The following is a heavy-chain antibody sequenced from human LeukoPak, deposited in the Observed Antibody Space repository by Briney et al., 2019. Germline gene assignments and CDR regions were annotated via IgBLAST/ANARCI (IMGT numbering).Heavy chain of an antibody. CDR3: ARAVPVYRIAAAGPSPLFDY. J-gene: IGHJ4*02. Sequence: ASVKVSCKASGYTFTSYGISWVRQAPGQGLEWMGWISAYNGNTNYAQKLQGRVTMTTDTSTSTAYMELRSLRSDDTAVYYCARAVPVYRIAAAGPSPLFDYWGQGTLVTVSS. CDR1: GYTFTSYG. D-gene: IGHD6-13*01. V-gene: IGHV1-18*01. CDR2: ISAYNGNT.